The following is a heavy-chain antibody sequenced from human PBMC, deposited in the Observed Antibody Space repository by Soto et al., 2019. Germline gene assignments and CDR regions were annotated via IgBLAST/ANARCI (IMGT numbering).Heavy chain of an antibody. J-gene: IGHJ4*02. CDR2: ISWNSGSI. CDR1: GFTFDDYA. Sequence: EVQLVESGGGLVQPGRSLRLSCAASGFTFDDYAMHWVRQAPGKGLEWVSGISWNSGSIGYADSVKGRFTIPRDNAKDSLYLQMNSLRADDTALYYCAKDIGPVLGSSLVGDFDYWGQGTMVTVFS. V-gene: IGHV3-9*01. D-gene: IGHD6-13*01. CDR3: AKDIGPVLGSSLVGDFDY.